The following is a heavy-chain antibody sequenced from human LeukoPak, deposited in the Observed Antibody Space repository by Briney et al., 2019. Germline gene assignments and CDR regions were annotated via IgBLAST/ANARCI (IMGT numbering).Heavy chain of an antibody. CDR3: ATPLVYYDRSDSHQGGD. V-gene: IGHV3-7*03. CDR2: IKHDGSEK. D-gene: IGHD3-22*01. Sequence: GGSLRLSCAASGLTFSRHWMTWVRQAPGKGLEWVANIKHDGSEKNYVDSVKGRFTISRDNAKNSLYLQMNSLRAEDTAVYYCATPLVYYDRSDSHQGGDWGQGTLVTVSS. J-gene: IGHJ4*02. CDR1: GLTFSRHW.